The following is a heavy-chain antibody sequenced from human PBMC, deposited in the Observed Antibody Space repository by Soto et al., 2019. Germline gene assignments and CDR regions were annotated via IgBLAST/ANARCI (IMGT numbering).Heavy chain of an antibody. Sequence: ASVKVSCKASGYSFTSCGISWVRQAPGQGFEWMGWISAYNGDTNYAQKLQGRVTMTTDASTSTAYLELRSLRSDDTALYYCARDRGVAPPVAGNTHYYYYMDVWGKGTTVTVSS. CDR3: ARDRGVAPPVAGNTHYYYYMDV. CDR1: GYSFTSCG. J-gene: IGHJ6*03. D-gene: IGHD6-19*01. CDR2: ISAYNGDT. V-gene: IGHV1-18*01.